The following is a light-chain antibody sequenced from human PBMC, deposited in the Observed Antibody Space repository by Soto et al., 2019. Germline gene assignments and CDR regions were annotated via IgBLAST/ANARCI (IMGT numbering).Light chain of an antibody. CDR3: QQYNNWPYT. CDR2: RAS. CDR1: QHVSSN. V-gene: IGKV3-15*01. Sequence: EIVMTQSPATLSVSPGGSATLSCRASQHVSSNFAWYRQKPGQAPTLLIYRASTRATGIPARFSVSGSVTEFTLTISSLQSEDFAVYYCQQYNNWPYTFGQGTKLEFK. J-gene: IGKJ2*01.